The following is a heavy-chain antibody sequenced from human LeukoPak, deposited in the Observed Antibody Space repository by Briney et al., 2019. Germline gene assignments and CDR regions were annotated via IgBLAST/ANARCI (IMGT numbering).Heavy chain of an antibody. CDR3: TSALNR. Sequence: GASLRLSCAASGFTFSGSIMHWVRQASGKGLEWVGRIRGKTDSYATAYAASVKGRFTVSRDDSKNTAYLHMNSLQTEDTALYYCTSALNRWGQGTLVTVSS. J-gene: IGHJ5*02. CDR1: GFTFSGSI. V-gene: IGHV3-73*01. CDR2: IRGKTDSYAT.